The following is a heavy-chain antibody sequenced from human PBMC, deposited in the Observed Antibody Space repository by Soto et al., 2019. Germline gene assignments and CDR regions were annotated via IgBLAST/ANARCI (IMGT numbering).Heavy chain of an antibody. V-gene: IGHV3-15*01. J-gene: IGHJ4*02. CDR3: TTDPFRLFGGVRSF. CDR2: IKSKTDGGTA. D-gene: IGHD3-16*01. CDR1: GFSFTNAW. Sequence: EVQLVESGGVLVKPGGSLRLSCAASGFSFTNAWMSWVRQAPGKGLEWVGRIKSKTDGGTADYAAPVKGRFTISRDDSESTLYLQMNSLKTEDTAFYYCTTDPFRLFGGVRSFWGQGTLVTVSS.